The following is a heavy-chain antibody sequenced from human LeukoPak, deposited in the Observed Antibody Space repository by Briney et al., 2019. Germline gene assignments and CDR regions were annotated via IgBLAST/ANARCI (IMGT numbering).Heavy chain of an antibody. D-gene: IGHD3-10*01. CDR3: TTPYASGIDY. J-gene: IGHJ4*02. CDR1: GFPFSYAW. V-gene: IGHV3-15*01. Sequence: GGSLRLFCAACGFPFSYAWMTWVRQAPGKGLEWVGRIKSKSNDATTDYAAPVKGRFTISRDDSKNTLYLQMNSLKTEDTAVYYCTTPYASGIDYWGQGTLVTVSS. CDR2: IKSKSNDATT.